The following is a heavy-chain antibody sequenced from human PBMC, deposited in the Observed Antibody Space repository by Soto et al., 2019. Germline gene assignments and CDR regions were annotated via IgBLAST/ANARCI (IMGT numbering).Heavy chain of an antibody. V-gene: IGHV1-69*02. Sequence: SVKVSCKASGGTFSSYTISWVRQAPGQGLEWMGRIIPILGIANYAQKFQGRVTITADKSTSTAYMELSSLRSEDTAVYYCARCTRALFFCFDYWGKGTLFPAPS. CDR2: IIPILGIA. J-gene: IGHJ4*02. CDR3: ARCTRALFFCFDY. CDR1: GGTFSSYT. D-gene: IGHD3-3*01.